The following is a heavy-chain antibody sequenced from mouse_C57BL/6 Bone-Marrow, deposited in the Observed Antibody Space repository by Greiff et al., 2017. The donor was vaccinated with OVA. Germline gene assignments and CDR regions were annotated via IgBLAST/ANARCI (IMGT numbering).Heavy chain of an antibody. J-gene: IGHJ1*03. CDR2: IYTGGGYT. CDR1: GYTFTNYW. V-gene: IGHV1-63*01. Sequence: VQLQQSGAELVRPGTSVKMSCKASGYTFTNYWIGWAKQRPGHGLEWIGDIYTGGGYTNYNEKFKGKATLTADKSSSTAYMQFSSLTSEDSAIDYCARSGNDYDWYFDVWGTGTTVTVSS. D-gene: IGHD2-4*01. CDR3: ARSGNDYDWYFDV.